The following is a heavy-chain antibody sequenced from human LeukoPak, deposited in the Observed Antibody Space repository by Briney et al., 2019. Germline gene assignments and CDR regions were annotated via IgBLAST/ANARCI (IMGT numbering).Heavy chain of an antibody. CDR2: ISSSGKSI. J-gene: IGHJ4*02. CDR3: ARESVFDWFGKYFFDC. CDR1: GFTFSDHY. V-gene: IGHV3-11*01. Sequence: GGSLRLSCAASGFTFSDHYMSWFRQCPGKGLEWVSYISSSGKSIYYADSVKGRFSISRDNATNSVYLQMNSLRAEDTAVYYCARESVFDWFGKYFFDCWGQGTLVTVSS. D-gene: IGHD3-9*01.